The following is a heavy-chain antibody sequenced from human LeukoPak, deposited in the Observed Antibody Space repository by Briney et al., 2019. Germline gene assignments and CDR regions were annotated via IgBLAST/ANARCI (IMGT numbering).Heavy chain of an antibody. J-gene: IGHJ5*02. CDR2: IDPDSGGS. Sequence: ASVKVSCKASGYTFTSYGISWVRQAPGQGLEWMGWIDPDSGGSNYAQKFQGRVTMTRDTSISTAYMELRRLRSDDTAVYYCARQYWNDGGWFDPWGQGTLVTVSS. CDR3: ARQYWNDGGWFDP. CDR1: GYTFTSYG. D-gene: IGHD1-1*01. V-gene: IGHV1-2*02.